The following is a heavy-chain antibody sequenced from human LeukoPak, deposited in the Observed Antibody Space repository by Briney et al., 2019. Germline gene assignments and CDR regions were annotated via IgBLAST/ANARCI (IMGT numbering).Heavy chain of an antibody. V-gene: IGHV3-30*18. D-gene: IGHD3-10*01. CDR3: AKHYYGSGSYYREETDY. CDR2: ISYDGSNK. Sequence: GRSLRLSCAASGFTFSSYGMHWVPQAPGKGLGGVSVISYDGSNKYYADSVKGRSTISRDNSKNTLYLQMNSLRAEDTGVYYCAKHYYGSGSYYREETDYWGQGTLVTVSS. CDR1: GFTFSSYG. J-gene: IGHJ4*02.